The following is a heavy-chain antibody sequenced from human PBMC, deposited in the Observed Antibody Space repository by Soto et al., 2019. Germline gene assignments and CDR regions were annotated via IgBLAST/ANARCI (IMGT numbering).Heavy chain of an antibody. Sequence: SETLSLTCTVSGGSISSYYWSWIRQPPGKGLEWIGYIYYSGSTNYNPSLKSRVTISVDTSKNQFSLNLSSVTAADTAVYYCARRGGYTYGPATTFHYYYYMDVWGKGTTVTVSS. CDR2: IYYSGST. V-gene: IGHV4-59*08. CDR3: ARRGGYTYGPATTFHYYYYMDV. D-gene: IGHD5-18*01. CDR1: GGSISSYY. J-gene: IGHJ6*03.